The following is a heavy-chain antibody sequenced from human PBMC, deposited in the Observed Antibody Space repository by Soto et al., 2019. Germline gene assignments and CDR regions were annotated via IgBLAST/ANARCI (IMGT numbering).Heavy chain of an antibody. Sequence: QMHLVESGGGLVQHAMSLRLSCAVCGVTFTNHGIHWVHQAPGKGLGWVADISYNGIDKWYVDSVKGRYTISRDNFGDRAYLQMNGLSPENTAVYYCASWEVQNGHDTRFDHWGQGTLGTVSS. V-gene: IGHV3-30*03. CDR3: ASWEVQNGHDTRFDH. CDR2: ISYNGIDK. CDR1: GVTFTNHG. J-gene: IGHJ4*02. D-gene: IGHD5-12*01.